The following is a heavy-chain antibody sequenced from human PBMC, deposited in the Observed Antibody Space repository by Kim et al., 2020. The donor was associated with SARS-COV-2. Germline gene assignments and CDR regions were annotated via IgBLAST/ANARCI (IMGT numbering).Heavy chain of an antibody. Sequence: SETLSLTCTVSGGSISSYYWSWIRQPPGKGLEWIGYIYYSGSTNYNPSLKSRVTISVDTSKNQFSLKLSSVTAADTAVYYCASSYCTNGVCYSYFDYWGQGTLVTVSS. D-gene: IGHD2-8*01. CDR2: IYYSGST. CDR3: ASSYCTNGVCYSYFDY. CDR1: GGSISSYY. J-gene: IGHJ4*02. V-gene: IGHV4-59*13.